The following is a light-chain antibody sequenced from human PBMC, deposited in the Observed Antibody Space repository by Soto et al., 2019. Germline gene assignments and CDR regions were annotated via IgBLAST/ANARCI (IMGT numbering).Light chain of an antibody. Sequence: EVELTQSPDILSVSPGETATLSCRASQSVRINLAWYQQKPGQAPRLLIYGASTRATGIPARFSGSGSGREFTLTISSLQSEDFGLYYCQQYNIWPPLTFGGGTKVEIK. V-gene: IGKV3-15*01. CDR3: QQYNIWPPLT. J-gene: IGKJ4*01. CDR1: QSVRIN. CDR2: GAS.